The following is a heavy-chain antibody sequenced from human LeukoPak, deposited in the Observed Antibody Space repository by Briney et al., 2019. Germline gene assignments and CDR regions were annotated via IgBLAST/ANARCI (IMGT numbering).Heavy chain of an antibody. D-gene: IGHD3-3*01. CDR2: IYTSGST. V-gene: IGHV4-4*07. CDR1: GGSISTYY. Sequence: SETLSLTCTVSGGSISTYYWSWIRQPAGKGLELIGRIYTSGSTNYNPSLKSRVTISVDTSKNHFSLRLSSVTAADTAVYYCARGPYSDFWSGYPYFDYWGQGTLVTVSS. J-gene: IGHJ4*02. CDR3: ARGPYSDFWSGYPYFDY.